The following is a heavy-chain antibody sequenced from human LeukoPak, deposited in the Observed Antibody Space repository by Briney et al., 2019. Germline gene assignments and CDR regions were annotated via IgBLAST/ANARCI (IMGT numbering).Heavy chain of an antibody. Sequence: SETLSLTCSVSGDSISDHYGTWIRQPPGKGLEWIGYMSYSEGAKYSPSLKSRVTISIDMSKNHFSLKLTSVTAADTAVYYCARVTTMVPFDYWGQGTLVTVSS. D-gene: IGHD4-23*01. J-gene: IGHJ4*02. CDR3: ARVTTMVPFDY. CDR1: GDSISDHY. V-gene: IGHV4-59*11. CDR2: MSYSEGA.